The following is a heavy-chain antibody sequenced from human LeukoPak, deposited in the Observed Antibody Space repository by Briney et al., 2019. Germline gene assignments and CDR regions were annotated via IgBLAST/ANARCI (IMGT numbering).Heavy chain of an antibody. CDR2: IYTSGST. J-gene: IGHJ4*02. Sequence: SETLSLTCTVSGGSISSYYWSWIRQPAGKGLEWIGRIYTSGSTNYNPSLKSRVTMSVDTSKTQFSLKLSSVTAADTAVYYCARESYYYGSGSFLGVDYWGQGTLVTVSS. D-gene: IGHD3-10*01. CDR1: GGSISSYY. CDR3: ARESYYYGSGSFLGVDY. V-gene: IGHV4-4*07.